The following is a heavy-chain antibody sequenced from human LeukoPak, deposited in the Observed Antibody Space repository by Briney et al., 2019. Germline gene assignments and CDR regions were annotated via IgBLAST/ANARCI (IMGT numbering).Heavy chain of an antibody. Sequence: SETLSLTCTVSGGSISSSSYYWGWIRQPPGKGLEWIGSIYYSGSTNYNPSLKSRVTISVDTSKNQFSLKLSSVTAADTAVYYCARGAGPFFGVVTPFDYWGQGTLVTVSS. V-gene: IGHV4-39*07. CDR2: IYYSGST. D-gene: IGHD3-3*01. CDR3: ARGAGPFFGVVTPFDY. J-gene: IGHJ4*02. CDR1: GGSISSSSYY.